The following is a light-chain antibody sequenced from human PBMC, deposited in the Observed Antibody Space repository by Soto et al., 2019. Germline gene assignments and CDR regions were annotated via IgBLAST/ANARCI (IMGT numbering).Light chain of an antibody. CDR3: QQYGSSPQT. CDR2: GAS. J-gene: IGKJ1*01. CDR1: QSISRY. Sequence: EIVLTQSPGTLSLSPGERATLSCRASQSISRYLAWYQQKPGQGPRLLIYGASSRATGTPDRFSGSGSGTDFTLTINRLEPEDFPLYYCQQYGSSPQTFGQGTKVDIK. V-gene: IGKV3-20*01.